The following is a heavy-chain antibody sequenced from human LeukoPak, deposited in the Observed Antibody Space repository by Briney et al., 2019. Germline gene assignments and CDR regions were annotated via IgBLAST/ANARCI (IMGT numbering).Heavy chain of an antibody. CDR2: ISWNSGSI. V-gene: IGHV3-9*01. D-gene: IGHD3-10*01. J-gene: IGHJ6*02. CDR1: GFTFDDYA. CDR3: AKDGPRGDYGMDV. Sequence: PGGSLRLSCAASGFTFDDYAMHWVRQAPGKGLEWVSGISWNSGSIGYADSVKGRFTISRDNAKNSLYLQMNSLRAEDTAVYYRAKDGPRGDYGMDVWGQGTTVTVSS.